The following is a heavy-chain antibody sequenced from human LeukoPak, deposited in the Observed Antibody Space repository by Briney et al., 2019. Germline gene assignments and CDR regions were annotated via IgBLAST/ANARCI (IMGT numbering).Heavy chain of an antibody. J-gene: IGHJ5*02. Sequence: SETLSLTCTVSGGSISSSSYYWGWIRQPPGKGLEWIGSIYYSGSTYYNPSLKSRVTISVDTSKNQFSLKLSSVTAADTAVYYCAREAVAGTRWFDPWGQGTLVTVSS. CDR2: IYYSGST. CDR3: AREAVAGTRWFDP. CDR1: GGSISSSSYY. D-gene: IGHD6-19*01. V-gene: IGHV4-39*02.